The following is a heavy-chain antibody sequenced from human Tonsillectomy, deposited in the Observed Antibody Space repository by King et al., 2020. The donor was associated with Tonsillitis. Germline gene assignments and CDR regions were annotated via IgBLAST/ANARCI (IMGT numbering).Heavy chain of an antibody. CDR1: GFTFSTYT. V-gene: IGHV3-48*01. CDR2: ITSSSDTI. J-gene: IGHJ4*02. CDR3: ANFDSSTLYPVGD. Sequence: QLVQSGGGVVQPGGSLRLSCAASGFTFSTYTMTWVRQAPGKGLEFISYITSSSDTIYYADSVRGRFSTSRDNAKNSLYLQMNSLRAEDTAVYYCANFDSSTLYPVGDWGQGTLVTVSS. D-gene: IGHD6-13*01.